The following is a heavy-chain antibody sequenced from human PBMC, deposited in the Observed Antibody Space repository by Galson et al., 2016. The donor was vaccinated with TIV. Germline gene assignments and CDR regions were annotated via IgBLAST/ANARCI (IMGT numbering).Heavy chain of an antibody. CDR1: GFTFRSYS. J-gene: IGHJ4*02. D-gene: IGHD6-19*01. V-gene: IGHV3-21*01. Sequence: SLRLSCAASGFTFRSYSMNWVRQAPGKGLEWVSTITSTVDNRYYADSLKGRFTISRDNAKNSLFLQMNSLRAEDTAVYYCARASSGWYELDYWGQGTLVAVSA. CDR2: ITSTVDNR. CDR3: ARASSGWYELDY.